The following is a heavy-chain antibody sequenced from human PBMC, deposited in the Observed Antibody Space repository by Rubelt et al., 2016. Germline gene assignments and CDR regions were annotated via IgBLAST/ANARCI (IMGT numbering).Heavy chain of an antibody. D-gene: IGHD5-12*01. J-gene: IGHJ5*02. CDR1: GFSSTKW. CDR2: IRSDGVGT. Sequence: EVQLVESGGGLVQPGGSLRLSCADSGFSSTKWMDWVRQGPGKGPVWVSRIRSDGVGTTYADYVKGRFTIARDTSKNTLYLQMNSLRVEDTAVYYCATRGSWGQGTLVTVAS. V-gene: IGHV3-74*01. CDR3: ATRGS.